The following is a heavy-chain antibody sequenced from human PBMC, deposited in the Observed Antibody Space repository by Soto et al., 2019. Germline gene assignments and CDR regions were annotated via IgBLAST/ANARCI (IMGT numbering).Heavy chain of an antibody. CDR2: IIPIFGTA. CDR3: ARSSVRRRGGLYYNWFDP. CDR1: GGTFSSYA. Sequence: SLKVSCKASGGTFSSYAISWVRQAPGQGLEWMGGIIPIFGTANYAQKFQGRVTITADESTSTAYMELSSLRSEDTAVYYCARSSVRRRGGLYYNWFDPWGQGTLVTVSS. D-gene: IGHD2-2*02. J-gene: IGHJ5*02. V-gene: IGHV1-69*13.